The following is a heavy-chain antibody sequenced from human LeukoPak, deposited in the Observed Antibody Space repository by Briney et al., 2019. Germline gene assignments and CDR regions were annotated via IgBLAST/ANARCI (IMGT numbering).Heavy chain of an antibody. D-gene: IGHD2-21*02. V-gene: IGHV3-23*01. CDR1: GFTFSSYW. Sequence: GGSLRLSCAASGFTFSSYWMHWVRQAPGKGLVWVSAISGSGGSTYYADSVKGRFTISRDNSKNTLYLQMNSLRAEDTAVYYCAKDPHIVVVTAIRYFDYWGQGTLVTVSS. CDR2: ISGSGGST. J-gene: IGHJ4*02. CDR3: AKDPHIVVVTAIRYFDY.